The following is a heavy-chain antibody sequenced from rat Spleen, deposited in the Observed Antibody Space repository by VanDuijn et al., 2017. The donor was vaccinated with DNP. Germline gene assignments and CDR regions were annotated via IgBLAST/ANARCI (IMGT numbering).Heavy chain of an antibody. J-gene: IGHJ2*01. V-gene: IGHV5-22*01. CDR1: GFTFSAYY. CDR2: IGSPAYAP. CDR3: VRWNSGHFDY. Sequence: EVQLVESGGGLVQPGRSLTLSCAASGFTFSAYYMAWVRQAPAKGLEWVAYIGSPAYAPYSTDSVKGRFTISRDNAKSTLYLQMNSLRSEDMATYYCVRWNSGHFDYWGQGVMVTVSS. D-gene: IGHD4-3*01.